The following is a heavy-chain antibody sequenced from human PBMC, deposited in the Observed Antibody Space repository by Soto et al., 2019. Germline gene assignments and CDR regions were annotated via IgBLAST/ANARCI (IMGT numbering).Heavy chain of an antibody. CDR3: VRGHWPPPAHDLFYGSDV. CDR2: IPQEGGAG. V-gene: IGHV3-7*03. J-gene: IGHJ6*01. D-gene: IGHD3-9*01. Sequence: DVQLVGSGGGLVQPGESVKLSCEVSGFIFRLYLMSWVRQAPGKGLEWVTKIPQEGGAGHYLDSVKGRFSISRDNAKNPLNLHMNSLQADDTAVYYCVRGHWPPPAHDLFYGSDVGGEEATVTVSS. CDR1: GFIFRLYL.